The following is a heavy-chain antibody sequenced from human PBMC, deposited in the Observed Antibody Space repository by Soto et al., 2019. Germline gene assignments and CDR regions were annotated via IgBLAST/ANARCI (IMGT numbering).Heavy chain of an antibody. V-gene: IGHV1-69*13. Sequence: SVKVSCRASGGTFSSYAISWVRQAPGQGLEWMGGIIPIFGTANYAQKFQGRVTITADESTSTAYMELSSLRSEDTAVYYCARVVIHSSSSSYYYYGMDVWGQGTTVTVSS. J-gene: IGHJ6*02. D-gene: IGHD6-6*01. CDR1: GGTFSSYA. CDR2: IIPIFGTA. CDR3: ARVVIHSSSSSYYYYGMDV.